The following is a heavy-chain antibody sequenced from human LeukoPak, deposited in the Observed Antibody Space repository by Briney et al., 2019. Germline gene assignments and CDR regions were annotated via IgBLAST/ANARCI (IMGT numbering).Heavy chain of an antibody. V-gene: IGHV4-34*01. CDR1: GGSISSYY. CDR3: ARGDYWYYYYYMDV. J-gene: IGHJ6*03. Sequence: PSETLSLTCTVSGGSISSYYWSWIRQPPGKGLEWIGEINHSGSTNYNPSLKSRVTISVDTSKNQFSLKLSSVTAADTAVYYCARGDYWYYYYYMDVWGKGTTVTVSS. D-gene: IGHD4-11*01. CDR2: INHSGST.